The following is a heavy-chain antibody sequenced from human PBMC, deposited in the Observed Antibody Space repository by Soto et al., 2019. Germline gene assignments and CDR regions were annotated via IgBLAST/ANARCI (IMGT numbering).Heavy chain of an antibody. CDR2: ISSNSGAI. D-gene: IGHD6-6*01. J-gene: IGHJ4*02. V-gene: IGHV3-9*01. CDR1: GFILEDYD. Sequence: EVQLVESGGGLAQPGRSLRLSCVASGFILEDYDMQWVRQVPGKGLEWVSSISSNSGAIKYADSVKGRFTLSRDNAKNSMYLEMNSLRVEDTAFYFCVKGTFSSSKVIFDYWGQGTLVTVSS. CDR3: VKGTFSSSKVIFDY.